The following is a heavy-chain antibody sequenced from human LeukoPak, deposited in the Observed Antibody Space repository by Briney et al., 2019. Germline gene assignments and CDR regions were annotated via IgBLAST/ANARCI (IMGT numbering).Heavy chain of an antibody. J-gene: IGHJ5*02. CDR3: ASNLGYSYGKYNWFDP. CDR2: IIPIFGTA. Sequence: PGASVKVSCKASGGTFSSYAISWVRRAPGQGLEWMGGIIPIFGTANYAQKFQGRVTITADESTSTAYMELSSLRSEDTAVYYCASNLGYSYGKYNWFDPWGQGTLVTVSS. V-gene: IGHV1-69*13. D-gene: IGHD5-18*01. CDR1: GGTFSSYA.